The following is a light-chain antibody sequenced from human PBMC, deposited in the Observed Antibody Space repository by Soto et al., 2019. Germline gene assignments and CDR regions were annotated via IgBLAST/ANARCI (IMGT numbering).Light chain of an antibody. Sequence: EIVLTQSPGTLSLSPGERATLSCRASQSVSSSYLAWYQQKPGQAPRLLIHGAYTRATGFQARFSGSGSGTDFTLTISSLQSEDFAVYYCKQYNNWPWTFGQGTKVDIK. J-gene: IGKJ1*01. V-gene: IGKV3-15*01. CDR3: KQYNNWPWT. CDR1: QSVSSSY. CDR2: GAY.